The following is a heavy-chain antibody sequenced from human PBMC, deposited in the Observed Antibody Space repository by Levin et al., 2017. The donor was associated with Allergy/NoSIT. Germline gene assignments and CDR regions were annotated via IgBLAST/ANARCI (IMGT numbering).Heavy chain of an antibody. CDR1: GFTFSSYG. J-gene: IGHJ4*02. CDR2: ISYDGSNK. Sequence: PGGSLRLSCAASGFTFSSYGMHWVRQAPGKGLEWVAVISYDGSNKYYADSVKGRFTISRDNSKNTLYLQMNSLRAEDTAVYYCAKVALGEVAASDYWGQGTLVTVSS. V-gene: IGHV3-30*18. D-gene: IGHD2-15*01. CDR3: AKVALGEVAASDY.